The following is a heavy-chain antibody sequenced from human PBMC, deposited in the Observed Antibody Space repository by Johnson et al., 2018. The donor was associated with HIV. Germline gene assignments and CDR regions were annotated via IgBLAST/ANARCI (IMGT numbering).Heavy chain of an antibody. CDR1: GFTFSSYW. Sequence: VQLVESGGGLVQPGGSLRLSCAASGFTFSSYWMSWVRQAPGKGLEWVANIKQDGSEKYYVDSVKGRFTISRDNAKNSLYLQMNRLRAEDTAVYYCARAGEWEPTDDAFDIWGQGTMVTVSS. CDR2: IKQDGSEK. D-gene: IGHD1-26*01. J-gene: IGHJ3*02. V-gene: IGHV3-7*05. CDR3: ARAGEWEPTDDAFDI.